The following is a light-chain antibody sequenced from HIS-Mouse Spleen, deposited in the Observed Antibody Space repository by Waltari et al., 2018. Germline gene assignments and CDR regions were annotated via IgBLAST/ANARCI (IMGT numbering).Light chain of an antibody. V-gene: IGKV1D-8*02. Sequence: AIWMTQSPSLLSASTGDRVTISCRMSLGISSYLAWYQQKPRKAPELLIYAASTVQSGVPSRFSGSGSGTDFTLTISCLQSEDFATYYCQQYYSFPYTFGQGTKLEIK. CDR3: QQYYSFPYT. CDR2: AAS. J-gene: IGKJ2*01. CDR1: LGISSY.